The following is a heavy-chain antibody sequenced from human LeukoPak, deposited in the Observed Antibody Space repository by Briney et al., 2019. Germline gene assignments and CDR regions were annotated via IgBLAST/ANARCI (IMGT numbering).Heavy chain of an antibody. V-gene: IGHV3-23*01. CDR3: AKDPVDYDFWSGYPDY. Sequence: GGSLRPSCAASGFTFNNYAMSWVRQAPGKGLEWVSRISGSGGSTYYADSVKGRFTISRDNSKNTLYLQMNSLRAEDTAVYYCAKDPVDYDFWSGYPDYWGQGTLVTVSS. CDR2: ISGSGGST. CDR1: GFTFNNYA. D-gene: IGHD3-3*01. J-gene: IGHJ4*02.